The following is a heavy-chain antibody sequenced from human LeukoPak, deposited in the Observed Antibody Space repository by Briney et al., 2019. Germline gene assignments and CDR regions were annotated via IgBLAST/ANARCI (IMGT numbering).Heavy chain of an antibody. CDR1: GYTFTGYA. Sequence: ASVKVSCKASGYTFTGYAMNWVRQAPGQGLEWMGWINTNTGNPTYAQGFTGRFVFSLDTSVSTAYLQISSLKAEDTAVYYCARRDCSGGSCFFDYWGQGTLVTVSS. D-gene: IGHD2-15*01. CDR2: INTNTGNP. J-gene: IGHJ4*02. V-gene: IGHV7-4-1*02. CDR3: ARRDCSGGSCFFDY.